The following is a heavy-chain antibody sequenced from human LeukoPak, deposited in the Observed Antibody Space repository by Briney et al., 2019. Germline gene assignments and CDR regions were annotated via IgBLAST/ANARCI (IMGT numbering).Heavy chain of an antibody. CDR2: INIKSGGT. Sequence: ASVKVSCKASGYTFTDHYIHWVRQAPGQGLEWMGWINIKSGGTNFAEKFQGTATLTRDTSINSAYMEVNGLTFDDTAVYYCTRGTGTSWFDFWGQGALVIVSS. J-gene: IGHJ5*01. CDR3: TRGTGTSWFDF. D-gene: IGHD1-1*01. CDR1: GYTFTDHY. V-gene: IGHV1-2*02.